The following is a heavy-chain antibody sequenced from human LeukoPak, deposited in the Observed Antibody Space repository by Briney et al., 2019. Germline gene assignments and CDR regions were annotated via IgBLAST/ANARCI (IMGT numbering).Heavy chain of an antibody. Sequence: PGGSLRLSCAASGFTFSSRAMSCVRQAPGKGLEWVSVISGSGPTTFYADSVKGRFTISRDNSKNTLYLQMNGLRPEDTALYYCAKVPPGYETSGPIDYWVQGTLVTVPS. V-gene: IGHV3-23*01. CDR1: GFTFSSRA. CDR3: AKVPPGYETSGPIDY. J-gene: IGHJ4*02. D-gene: IGHD3-22*01. CDR2: ISGSGPTT.